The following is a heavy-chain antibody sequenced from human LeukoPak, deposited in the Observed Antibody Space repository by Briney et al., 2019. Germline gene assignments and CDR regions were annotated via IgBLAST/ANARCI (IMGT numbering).Heavy chain of an antibody. J-gene: IGHJ5*02. V-gene: IGHV5-51*01. CDR2: IYPGDSDT. D-gene: IGHD2-15*01. Sequence: HGESLKISCKGSGYSFTSYWIGWVRQMPGKGLEWMGIIYPGDSDTRYSPSFQGQVTISADKSISTAYLQWSSLKASDTAMYYCARLVVVAATCWFDPRGQGTLVTVSS. CDR1: GYSFTSYW. CDR3: ARLVVVAATCWFDP.